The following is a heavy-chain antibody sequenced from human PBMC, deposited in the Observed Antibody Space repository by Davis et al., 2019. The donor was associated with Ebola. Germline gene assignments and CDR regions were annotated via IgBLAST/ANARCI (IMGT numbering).Heavy chain of an antibody. D-gene: IGHD7-27*01. Sequence: MPSETLSLTCTVSGGSISSSSYYWGWIRQPPGKGLEWIGSIYYSGSTNYNPSLKSRVTISVDTSKNQFSLKLSSVTAADTAVYYCARQLGIVGQFDYWGQGTLVTVSS. CDR1: GGSISSSSYY. CDR3: ARQLGIVGQFDY. J-gene: IGHJ4*02. V-gene: IGHV4-39*07. CDR2: IYYSGST.